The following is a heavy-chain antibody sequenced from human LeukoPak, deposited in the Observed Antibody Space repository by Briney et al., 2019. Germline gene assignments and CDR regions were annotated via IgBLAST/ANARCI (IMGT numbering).Heavy chain of an antibody. Sequence: ASVKVSCKASGYTFTGYYMHWVRQAPGQGLEWMGWINPNSGGTNYAQKFQGRVTMTRDTSISTAYMELSRLRSDDTAVYYCARDGAIAVAGTDYYYYMDVWGKGTTVTVSS. V-gene: IGHV1-2*02. CDR2: INPNSGGT. D-gene: IGHD6-19*01. CDR3: ARDGAIAVAGTDYYYYMDV. CDR1: GYTFTGYY. J-gene: IGHJ6*03.